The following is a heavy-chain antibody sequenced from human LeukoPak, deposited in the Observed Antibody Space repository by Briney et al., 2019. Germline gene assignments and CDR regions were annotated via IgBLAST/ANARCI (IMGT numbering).Heavy chain of an antibody. V-gene: IGHV3-23*01. CDR1: GFTFSTYA. Sequence: GGSLRLSCAASGFTFSTYALSWVRQAPGKGLEWVSAISGSGGSTYFAYSVKGRFTISRDNSKNTLYLQMNSLRAEDTAVYYCAKRGLYYDSSGYYFDYWGQGTLVTVSS. J-gene: IGHJ4*02. CDR3: AKRGLYYDSSGYYFDY. D-gene: IGHD3-22*01. CDR2: ISGSGGST.